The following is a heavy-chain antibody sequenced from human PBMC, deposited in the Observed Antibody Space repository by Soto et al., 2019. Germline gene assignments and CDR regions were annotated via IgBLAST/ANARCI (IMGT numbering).Heavy chain of an antibody. J-gene: IGHJ5*02. CDR2: IRSKANTYAT. Sequence: EVQLVESGGGLVQPGGSLTLSCAASGFTFSASAVNWVRQASGNGLEWVGRIRSKANTYATAYGASVKGRFAISRDDSKNTAYLQMNSLKTEDTAVYYCATTEDYDFWSGSFVPWGQGTLVTVSS. CDR3: ATTEDYDFWSGSFVP. D-gene: IGHD3-3*01. CDR1: GFTFSASA. V-gene: IGHV3-73*01.